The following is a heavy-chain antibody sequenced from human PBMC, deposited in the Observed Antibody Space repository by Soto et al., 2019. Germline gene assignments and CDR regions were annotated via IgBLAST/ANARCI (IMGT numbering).Heavy chain of an antibody. J-gene: IGHJ3*02. CDR1: GFTFSRYA. Sequence: GGSLRLSCAASGFTFSRYAMHWVRQAPGKGLEWVAVISFDGSNKYYADSVKGRFTISRDNSKNTLYVQMNSLRAEDTAVYYCARESYDSSGYSYDAFDIWGQGTMVTVSS. CDR3: ARESYDSSGYSYDAFDI. CDR2: ISFDGSNK. V-gene: IGHV3-30-3*01. D-gene: IGHD3-22*01.